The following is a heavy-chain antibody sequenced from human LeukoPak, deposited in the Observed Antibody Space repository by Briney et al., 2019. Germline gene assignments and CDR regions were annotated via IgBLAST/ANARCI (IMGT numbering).Heavy chain of an antibody. D-gene: IGHD6-19*01. J-gene: IGHJ3*02. CDR3: ARDTEWLGGNDAFDI. CDR2: IHYSGST. Sequence: SETLSLTCTVSGGSINSYYWSWIRQPPGRGLEWIGSIHYSGSTSYNPSLRSRVTISVGKSKNQFFLKLSSVTATDTAVYYCARDTEWLGGNDAFDIWGQGTMVTVSS. V-gene: IGHV4-59*01. CDR1: GGSINSYY.